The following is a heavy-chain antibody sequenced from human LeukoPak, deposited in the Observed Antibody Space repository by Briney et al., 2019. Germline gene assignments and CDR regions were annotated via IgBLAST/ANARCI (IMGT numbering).Heavy chain of an antibody. J-gene: IGHJ4*02. CDR3: ARDEIREGAYSGGDCQTYDY. CDR1: GGTFSSYT. Sequence: SVKVSCTASGGTFSSYTISWVRQAPGQGLEWMGRIIPILGIANYAQKFQGRVTITADKSTSTAYMELSSLRSEDTAVYYCARDEIREGAYSGGDCQTYDYWGQGTLVTVSS. CDR2: IIPILGIA. V-gene: IGHV1-69*04. D-gene: IGHD2-21*02.